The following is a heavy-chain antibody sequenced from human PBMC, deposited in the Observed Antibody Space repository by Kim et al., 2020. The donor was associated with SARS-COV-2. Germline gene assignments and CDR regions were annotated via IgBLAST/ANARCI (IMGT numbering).Heavy chain of an antibody. V-gene: IGHV3-23*01. Sequence: SVKGRFTISRDNSKNTLYLQMNSLRAEDTAVYYCAKTYHRVILKSIPFDPWGQGTLVTVSS. J-gene: IGHJ5*02. CDR3: AKTYHRVILKSIPFDP. D-gene: IGHD2-21*01.